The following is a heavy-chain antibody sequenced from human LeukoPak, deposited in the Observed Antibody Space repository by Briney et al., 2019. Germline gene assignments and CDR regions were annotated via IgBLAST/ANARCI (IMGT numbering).Heavy chain of an antibody. Sequence: GGSLRLSCAASGFTFSMFDMHWVRQAPGKGLEWLAVISSDGINKKYADSVKGRFTISRDNSKNTLYLQMNSLRAEDTAIFYCAKSRSGITDYWGQGTLVTVSS. D-gene: IGHD3-10*01. CDR3: AKSRSGITDY. CDR1: GFTFSMFD. V-gene: IGHV3-30*18. CDR2: ISSDGINK. J-gene: IGHJ4*02.